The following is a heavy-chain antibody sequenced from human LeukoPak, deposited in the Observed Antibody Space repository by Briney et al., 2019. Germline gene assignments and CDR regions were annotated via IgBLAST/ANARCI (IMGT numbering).Heavy chain of an antibody. CDR1: GYTFTGYY. CDR2: INPNSGGT. J-gene: IGHJ4*02. Sequence: GASVKVSCKASGYTFTGYYMHWVRQAPGQGLEWMGRINPNSGGTNYAQKFQGRVTMTRDTSISTAYMELSRLRSDDTAVYYCASSIAATDSKIDYWGQGTLVTVSS. V-gene: IGHV1-2*06. CDR3: ASSIAATDSKIDY. D-gene: IGHD6-6*01.